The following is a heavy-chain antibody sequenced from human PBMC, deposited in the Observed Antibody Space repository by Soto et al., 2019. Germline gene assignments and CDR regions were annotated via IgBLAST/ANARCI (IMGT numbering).Heavy chain of an antibody. CDR1: GFMFDSYP. J-gene: IGHJ4*02. CDR3: AKSGDSAGWGIDF. V-gene: IGHV3-48*02. D-gene: IGHD6-19*01. Sequence: GGSLRLSCVGSGFMFDSYPMNWVRQAPGKGLEWVSYINSGSDSIYYAESVKGRFTISRDNARNSLSLQMNSLSDEDTAVYYCAKSGDSAGWGIDFWGQGTLVTVSS. CDR2: INSGSDSI.